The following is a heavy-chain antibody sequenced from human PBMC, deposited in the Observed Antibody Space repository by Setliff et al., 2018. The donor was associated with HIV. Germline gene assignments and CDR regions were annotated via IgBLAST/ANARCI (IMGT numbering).Heavy chain of an antibody. D-gene: IGHD3-10*01. CDR2: ISGSGVNS. V-gene: IGHV3-23*01. Sequence: GGSLRLSCAASGFTFSNYVINWVRQAPGKGLEWISGISGSGVNSYYADSVKGRFTISRDNSKNTVYLQMNSLRAEDTAVYYCALMLWGVPYWGRGTLVTVSS. CDR3: ALMLWGVPY. CDR1: GFTFSNYV. J-gene: IGHJ4*02.